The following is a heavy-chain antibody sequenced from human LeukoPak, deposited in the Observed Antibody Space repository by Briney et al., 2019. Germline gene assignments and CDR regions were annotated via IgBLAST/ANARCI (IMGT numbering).Heavy chain of an antibody. Sequence: GGSLRLSCAASGFMFSDYFMSWIRQAPGKGLEWISYISSNSKYTKYADSVKGRFTISRDNAKKSLYLQMNSLRAEDTAVYYCARDNGNKYYFDYWGQGTLVTVSS. CDR2: ISSNSKYT. D-gene: IGHD2-8*01. CDR1: GFMFSDYF. CDR3: ARDNGNKYYFDY. J-gene: IGHJ4*02. V-gene: IGHV3-11*05.